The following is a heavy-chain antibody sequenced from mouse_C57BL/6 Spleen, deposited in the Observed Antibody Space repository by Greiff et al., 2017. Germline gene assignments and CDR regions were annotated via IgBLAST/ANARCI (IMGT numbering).Heavy chain of an antibody. J-gene: IGHJ3*01. CDR3: ARDAPYYGSSYEGGAWFAY. CDR1: GFTFSSYA. CDR2: ISDGGSYT. Sequence: EVQLVESGGGLVKPGGSLKLSCAASGFTFSSYAMSWVRQTPEKRLEWVATISDGGSYTYYPDNVKGRFTISRDNAKNNLYLQMSHLKSEDTAMYYCARDAPYYGSSYEGGAWFAYWGQGTLVTVSA. V-gene: IGHV5-4*01. D-gene: IGHD1-1*01.